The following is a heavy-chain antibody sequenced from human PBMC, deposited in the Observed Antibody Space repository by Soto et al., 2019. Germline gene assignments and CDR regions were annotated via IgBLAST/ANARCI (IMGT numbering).Heavy chain of an antibody. Sequence: QVQLQESGPGLVKPSGTLSLTCAVSGGSISSSNWWSWVRQPPGKGRGGIGEIYHSGSTNYNPSLKRRVTISVDKSKNQFSLKLSSVTAADTAVYYCARDRYDSSGYVIIDAFEIWGQGTMVTVSS. V-gene: IGHV4-4*02. D-gene: IGHD3-22*01. CDR3: ARDRYDSSGYVIIDAFEI. CDR2: IYHSGST. CDR1: GGSISSSNW. J-gene: IGHJ3*02.